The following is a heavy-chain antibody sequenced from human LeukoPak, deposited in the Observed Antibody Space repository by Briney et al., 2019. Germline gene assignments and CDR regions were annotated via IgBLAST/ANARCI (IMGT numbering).Heavy chain of an antibody. J-gene: IGHJ4*02. D-gene: IGHD6-13*01. CDR2: FYYSGST. CDR1: GGSINSRPYS. V-gene: IGHV4-39*02. Sequence: PETLSLTCTVSGGSINSRPYSWGWIRQPPGKGLEWLGSFYYSGSTYYQPALKIRVTISVDTSKNHSSLKLSSVAAADTAVYYCARLVVSSWYHEVLLGRDYWGQGTLVTVSS. CDR3: ARLVVSSWYHEVLLGRDY.